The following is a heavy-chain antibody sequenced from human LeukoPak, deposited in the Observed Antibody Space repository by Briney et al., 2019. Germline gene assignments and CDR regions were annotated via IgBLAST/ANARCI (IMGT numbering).Heavy chain of an antibody. CDR3: ARDLRSQLLYGLWYWFDP. V-gene: IGHV1-18*01. J-gene: IGHJ5*02. CDR1: GYTFTSYG. Sequence: GASVKVSCKASGYTFTSYGISWVRQAPGQGLEWMGWISAYNGNTNYAQRLQGRVTMTTDTSTSTAYMELRSLRSDDTAVYYCARDLRSQLLYGLWYWFDPWGQGTLVTVSS. CDR2: ISAYNGNT. D-gene: IGHD2-2*02.